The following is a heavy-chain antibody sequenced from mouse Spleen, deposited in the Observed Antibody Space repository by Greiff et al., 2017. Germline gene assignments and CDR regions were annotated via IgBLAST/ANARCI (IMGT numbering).Heavy chain of an antibody. CDR1: GYSFTSYY. CDR3: ATHYYGSSYFDV. V-gene: IGHV1-66*01. CDR2: IYPGSGNT. Sequence: QVQLQQSGPELVKPGASVKISCKASGYSFTSYYIHWVKQRPGQGLEWIGWIYPGSGNTKYNEKFKGKATLTADTSSSTAYMQLSSLTSEDSAVYYRATHYYGSSYFDVWGAGTTGNGPS. D-gene: IGHD1-1*01. J-gene: IGHJ1*01.